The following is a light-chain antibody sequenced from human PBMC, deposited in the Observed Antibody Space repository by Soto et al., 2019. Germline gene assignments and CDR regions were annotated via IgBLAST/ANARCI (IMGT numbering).Light chain of an antibody. CDR3: RSYTSSSTYVV. J-gene: IGLJ2*01. CDR1: SSDVGGYNY. V-gene: IGLV2-14*01. CDR2: DVS. Sequence: QSAMTQPASLSGSPGQSITISCTGTSSDVGGYNYVSWYQQHPGKAPKLMIYDVSNRPSGVSNRFSGSKSGNTASLTISGLQAEDEADYYCRSYTSSSTYVVFGGGTKLTVL.